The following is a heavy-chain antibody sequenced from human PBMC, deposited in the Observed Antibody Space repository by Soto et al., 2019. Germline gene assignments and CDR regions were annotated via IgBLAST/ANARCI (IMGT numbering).Heavy chain of an antibody. V-gene: IGHV3-30-3*01. CDR3: ARGITIFGVVIVYYYGMDV. CDR1: GFTFSSYA. J-gene: IGHJ6*02. D-gene: IGHD3-3*01. Sequence: GGSLRLSCAASGFTFSSYAMHWVRQAPGKGLEWVAVISYDGSNKYYADSVKDRFTISRDNSKNTLYLQMNSLRAEDTAVYYCARGITIFGVVIVYYYGMDVWGQGTTVTVSS. CDR2: ISYDGSNK.